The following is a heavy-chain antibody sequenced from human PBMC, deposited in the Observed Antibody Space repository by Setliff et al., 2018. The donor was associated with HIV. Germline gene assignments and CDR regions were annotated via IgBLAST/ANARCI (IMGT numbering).Heavy chain of an antibody. CDR3: ARGGSSGWERGLGYYYYYYMDV. Sequence: PSETLSLTCTVPGGSISSYYWSWIRQPPGKGLEWIGYIYYSGSTNYNPSLKSRVTISVDTSKNQFSLKLSSVTAADTAVYYCARGGSSGWERGLGYYYYYYMDVWGKGTTVTVSS. V-gene: IGHV4-59*01. J-gene: IGHJ6*03. D-gene: IGHD6-19*01. CDR1: GGSISSYY. CDR2: IYYSGST.